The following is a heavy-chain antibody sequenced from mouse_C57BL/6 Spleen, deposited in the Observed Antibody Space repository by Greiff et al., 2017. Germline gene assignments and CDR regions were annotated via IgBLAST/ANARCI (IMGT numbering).Heavy chain of an antibody. V-gene: IGHV1-69*01. CDR2: IDPSDSYT. D-gene: IGHD1-1*01. CDR3: ARDYYGSSSRAMDY. CDR1: GYTFTSYW. J-gene: IGHJ4*01. Sequence: QVQLQQPGAELVMPGASVKLSCKASGYTFTSYWMHWVKQRPGQGLEWIGEIDPSDSYTNYNQKFKGKSTLTVDKSSGTAYMQLSSLTSEDSAVYYCARDYYGSSSRAMDYWGQGTSVTVSS.